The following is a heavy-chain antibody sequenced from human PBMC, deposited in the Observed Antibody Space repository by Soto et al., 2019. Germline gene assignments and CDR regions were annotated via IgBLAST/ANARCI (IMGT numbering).Heavy chain of an antibody. V-gene: IGHV3-30*18. CDR1: GFPFSSYG. D-gene: IGHD6-19*01. Sequence: GGSLILSCVSSGFPFSSYGIHWVRPAPGKGLEWVAVISYDGSNEYYADSVKGRFTISRDNSKNTLYLQMDSLRPEDTAVYYCAKEITVAGDFDYWGHGTLVTVS. J-gene: IGHJ4*01. CDR3: AKEITVAGDFDY. CDR2: ISYDGSNE.